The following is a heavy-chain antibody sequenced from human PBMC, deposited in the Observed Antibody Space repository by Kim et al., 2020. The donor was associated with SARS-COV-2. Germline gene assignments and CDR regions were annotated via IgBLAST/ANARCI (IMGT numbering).Heavy chain of an antibody. D-gene: IGHD6-13*01. V-gene: IGHV1-69*13. Sequence: SVKVSCKASGGTFSSYAISWVRQAPGQGLEWMGGIIPIFGTANYAQKFQGRVTITADESTSTAYMELSSLRSEDTAVYYCARIVQQQLVRWFDPWGQGTLVTVSS. CDR3: ARIVQQQLVRWFDP. CDR1: GGTFSSYA. CDR2: IIPIFGTA. J-gene: IGHJ5*02.